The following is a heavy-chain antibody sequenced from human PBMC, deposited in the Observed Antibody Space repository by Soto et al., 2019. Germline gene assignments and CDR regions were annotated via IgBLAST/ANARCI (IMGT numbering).Heavy chain of an antibody. CDR2: ITAYNGDT. CDR3: ARGGQYRYFDY. D-gene: IGHD2-2*02. J-gene: IGHJ4*02. V-gene: IGHV1-18*01. CDR1: GYIFNLFG. Sequence: QVQLVQSGAEVKKPGASVKVSCKTSGYIFNLFGISWVRQAPGQGLEWMGWITAYNGDTKYAQKFQGRVTMTTDTATSTAYMELTSLTSDDTAKYFCARGGQYRYFDYWGQGTLVTVSS.